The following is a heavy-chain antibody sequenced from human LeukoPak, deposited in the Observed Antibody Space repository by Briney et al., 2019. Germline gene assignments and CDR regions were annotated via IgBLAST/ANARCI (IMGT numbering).Heavy chain of an antibody. CDR3: ARAYPNNYDFWSGPSYAFDI. CDR2: INWNGGST. Sequence: GGSLRLSCAASGFTFDDYGMSWVRQAPGKGLEWVSGINWNGGSTGYADSVKGRFTISRDNAKNSLYLQMNSLRAEDTAVYYCARAYPNNYDFWSGPSYAFDIWGQGTMVTVSS. J-gene: IGHJ3*02. D-gene: IGHD3-3*01. CDR1: GFTFDDYG. V-gene: IGHV3-20*04.